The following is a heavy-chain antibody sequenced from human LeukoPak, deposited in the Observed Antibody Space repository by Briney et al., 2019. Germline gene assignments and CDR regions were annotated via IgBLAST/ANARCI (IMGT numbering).Heavy chain of an antibody. Sequence: GGSLRLSCAVSGITLSNYAMSWVRQAPGKGLEWVAGISGSGGGTKYADSVKGRFTISRDNSKNALYLQMNNLRVDDTAVYFCAKRGVVIRVILVGFHKEAYYFDSWGQGALVTVSS. V-gene: IGHV3-23*01. J-gene: IGHJ4*02. CDR2: ISGSGGGT. CDR1: GITLSNYA. CDR3: AKRGVVIRVILVGFHKEAYYFDS. D-gene: IGHD3-22*01.